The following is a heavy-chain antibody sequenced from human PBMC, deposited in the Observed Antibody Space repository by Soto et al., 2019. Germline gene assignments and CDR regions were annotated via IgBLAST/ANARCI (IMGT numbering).Heavy chain of an antibody. CDR3: AKATGSMGVYSGMDV. D-gene: IGHD2-8*02. CDR2: ISGSGGST. J-gene: IGHJ6*02. Sequence: EVQLLASGGGLVQPGGSLRLSCAASGFTFSSYALGWVSQAPGKGLEWVSAISGSGGSTYYADSVKVRFTIPRNNSKNTLYLKMNSLRDEDTAVYYCAKATGSMGVYSGMDVWGQGTTVTVSS. V-gene: IGHV3-23*01. CDR1: GFTFSSYA.